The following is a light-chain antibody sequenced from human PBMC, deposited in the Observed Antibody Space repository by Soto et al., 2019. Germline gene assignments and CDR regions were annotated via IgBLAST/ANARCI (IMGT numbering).Light chain of an antibody. Sequence: QSVLMQPPSVSAAPGQKVTISCSGSRSNIGKNFVSWYQQLPGTAPKLLIYDNYQRPSGIPDRFSGSKSGTSATLGITGLQTGDEADYYGGTWDSSVSAHVFGTGTKVTGL. CDR1: RSNIGKNF. V-gene: IGLV1-51*01. CDR2: DNY. CDR3: GTWDSSVSAHV. J-gene: IGLJ1*01.